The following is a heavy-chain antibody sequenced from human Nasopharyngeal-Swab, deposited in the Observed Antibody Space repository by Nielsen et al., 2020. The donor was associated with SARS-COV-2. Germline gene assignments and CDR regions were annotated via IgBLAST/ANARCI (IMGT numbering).Heavy chain of an antibody. CDR1: GFPFNIYW. V-gene: IGHV3-7*01. Sequence: GESLKISCAASGFPFNIYWMSWVRQAPGKGLEWVANIKQDGSEKYYVNSVKGRFTISRDNAKNSQYLQMNSLRAEDTAVYYCARDPIPAGGSDGFDIWGQGTMVTVSS. J-gene: IGHJ3*02. CDR2: IKQDGSEK. CDR3: ARDPIPAGGSDGFDI. D-gene: IGHD1-26*01.